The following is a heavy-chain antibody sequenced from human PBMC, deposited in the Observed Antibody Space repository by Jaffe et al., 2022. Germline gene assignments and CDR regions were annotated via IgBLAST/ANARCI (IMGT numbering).Heavy chain of an antibody. CDR1: GGSISSYY. V-gene: IGHV4-59*01. Sequence: QVQLQESGPGLVKPSETLSLTCTVSGGSISSYYWSWIRQPPGKGLEWIGYIYYSGSTNYNPSLKSRVTISVDTSKNQFSLKLSSVTAADTAVYYCARDQHLGYYYYMDVWGKGTTVTVSS. CDR2: IYYSGST. J-gene: IGHJ6*03. CDR3: ARDQHLGYYYYMDV. D-gene: IGHD3-16*01.